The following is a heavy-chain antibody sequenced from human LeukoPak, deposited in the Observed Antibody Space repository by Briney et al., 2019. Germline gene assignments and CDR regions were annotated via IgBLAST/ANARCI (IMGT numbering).Heavy chain of an antibody. D-gene: IGHD1-26*01. J-gene: IGHJ4*02. Sequence: WASVKVSCKASGYTFTGYYMHWVRQAPGQGLEWMGWINPNSGGTNYAQKFQGRVTMTRDTSISTAYMELSRLRSDDTAVYYYARISSSGSYLRAIDYWGQGTLVTVSS. CDR3: ARISSSGSYLRAIDY. V-gene: IGHV1-2*02. CDR1: GYTFTGYY. CDR2: INPNSGGT.